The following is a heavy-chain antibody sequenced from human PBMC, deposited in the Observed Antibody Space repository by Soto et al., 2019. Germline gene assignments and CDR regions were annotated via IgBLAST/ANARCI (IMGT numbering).Heavy chain of an antibody. CDR1: GFSLSTSGVG. CDR2: IYWNDDK. Sequence: SGPTLVNPTQTLTLTCTFSGFSLSTSGVGVGWIRQPPGKALEWLALIYWNDDKRYSPSLKSRLTITKDTSKNQVVLTMTNMDPVDTATYYCAHSRSYYYDSSGYYSLNDAFDIWGQGTVVTVSS. D-gene: IGHD3-22*01. J-gene: IGHJ3*02. CDR3: AHSRSYYYDSSGYYSLNDAFDI. V-gene: IGHV2-5*01.